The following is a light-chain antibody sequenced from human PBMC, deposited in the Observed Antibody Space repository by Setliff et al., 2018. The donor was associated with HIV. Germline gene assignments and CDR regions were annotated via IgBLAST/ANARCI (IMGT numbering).Light chain of an antibody. CDR3: CSYGGPSTFYV. Sequence: ALAQPRSVSGSPGQSVTISCTTTSTDVGGYDSVSWYQQLPGKAPKLIIYDVNKRPSGIPDRFSGSKSGNTASLTISGLQAADEADYYCCSYGGPSTFYVFGTGTKVTVL. CDR2: DVN. CDR1: STDVGGYDS. V-gene: IGLV2-11*01. J-gene: IGLJ1*01.